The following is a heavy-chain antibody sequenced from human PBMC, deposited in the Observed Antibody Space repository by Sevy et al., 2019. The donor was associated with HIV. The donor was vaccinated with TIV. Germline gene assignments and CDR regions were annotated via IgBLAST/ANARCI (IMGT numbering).Heavy chain of an antibody. Sequence: GGSLRLSCTTSGFTFGDFAMSWFRQAPGKGLEWVGFIRAEAYGGTPEHAASVKGRFTISRDDSKNIAYLQMDSLEIEDTGVYYCTRGWLGGVRWGFSWLDPWGQGTQVTVSS. CDR2: IRAEAYGGTP. CDR1: GFTFGDFA. D-gene: IGHD3-3*01. V-gene: IGHV3-49*03. J-gene: IGHJ5*02. CDR3: TRGWLGGVRWGFSWLDP.